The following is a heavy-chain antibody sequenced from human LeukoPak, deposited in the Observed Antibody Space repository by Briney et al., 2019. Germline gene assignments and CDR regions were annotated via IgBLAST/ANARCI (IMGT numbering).Heavy chain of an antibody. J-gene: IGHJ4*02. V-gene: IGHV3-21*01. D-gene: IGHD1-1*01. CDR3: ARDGAELERLPLDY. CDR1: GFTFSSSS. CDR2: ISSSSSYI. Sequence: KSGGSLRLSCAASGFTFSSSSMNWVRQAPGKGLEWVSSISSSSSYIYYADSVKGRFTISRDNAKNSLYLQMNSLRAEDTAVYYCARDGAELERLPLDYWGQGTLVTVSS.